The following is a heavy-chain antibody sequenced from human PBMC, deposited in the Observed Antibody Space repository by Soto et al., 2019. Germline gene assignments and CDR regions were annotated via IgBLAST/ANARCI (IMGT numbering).Heavy chain of an antibody. V-gene: IGHV3-33*01. Sequence: PGGSLRLSCAASGFTFSSYGMHWVHQAPGKGLEWVAVIWYDGSNKYYADSVKGRFTISRDNSKNTLYLQMNSLRAEDTAVYYCASESIAARTYYGMDVWGQGTTVTVSS. D-gene: IGHD6-6*01. J-gene: IGHJ6*02. CDR2: IWYDGSNK. CDR1: GFTFSSYG. CDR3: ASESIAARTYYGMDV.